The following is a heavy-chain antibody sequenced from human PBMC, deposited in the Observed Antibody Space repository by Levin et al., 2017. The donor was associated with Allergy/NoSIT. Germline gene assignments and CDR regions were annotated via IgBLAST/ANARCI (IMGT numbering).Heavy chain of an antibody. CDR1: GFTFDDYA. CDR2: ISWNSGSI. V-gene: IGHV3-9*01. D-gene: IGHD3-22*01. J-gene: IGHJ4*02. Sequence: SLKISCAASGFTFDDYAMHWVRQAPGKGLEWVSGISWNSGSIGYADSVKGRFTISRDNAKNSLYLQMNSLRAEDTALYYCAKGMDHYYYDSSGLFAYFDYWGQGTLVTVSS. CDR3: AKGMDHYYYDSSGLFAYFDY.